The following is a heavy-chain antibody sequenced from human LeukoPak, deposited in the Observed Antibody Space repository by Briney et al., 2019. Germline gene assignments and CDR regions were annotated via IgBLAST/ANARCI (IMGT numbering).Heavy chain of an antibody. V-gene: IGHV3-7*01. Sequence: PGGSLRLSCAASGFTFTSHWMSWVRQAPGKGLEWVAKMNLDGSEKYYVDSVKGRFTISRDNAKTSLYLEMNSLRAEDTAVYYCARDATYCTNGVCYTRFDYWGPGTLVTASS. CDR1: GFTFTSHW. CDR3: ARDATYCTNGVCYTRFDY. J-gene: IGHJ4*02. CDR2: MNLDGSEK. D-gene: IGHD2-8*01.